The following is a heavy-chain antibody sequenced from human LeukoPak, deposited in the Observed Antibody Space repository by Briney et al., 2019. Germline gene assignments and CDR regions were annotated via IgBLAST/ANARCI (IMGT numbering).Heavy chain of an antibody. CDR2: IKQDGSEK. J-gene: IGHJ6*03. V-gene: IGHV3-7*01. D-gene: IGHD3-3*01. CDR3: ARDRDDFWYYYYMDV. CDR1: GFTFSSYW. Sequence: GGPLRLSCAASGFTFSSYWMSWVRQAPGKGLEWVANIKQDGSEKYYVDSVKGRFTISRDNAKNSLYLQMNSLRAEDTAVYYCARDRDDFWYYYYMDVWGKGTTVTVSS.